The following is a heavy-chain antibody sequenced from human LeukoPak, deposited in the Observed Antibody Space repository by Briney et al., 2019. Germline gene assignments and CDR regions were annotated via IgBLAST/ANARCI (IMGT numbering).Heavy chain of an antibody. V-gene: IGHV3-7*01. J-gene: IGHJ4*02. CDR2: RKQDGSEK. Sequence: GGSLRLSCAASGFTFSSYWMSWVRQAPGKGLEWVANRKQDGSEKYYVDSVKGRFTISRDNAKNSLYLQMNSLRAEDTAVYYCARDVRPYYDLWSGYSGVDYWGQGTLVTVSS. D-gene: IGHD3-3*01. CDR1: GFTFSSYW. CDR3: ARDVRPYYDLWSGYSGVDY.